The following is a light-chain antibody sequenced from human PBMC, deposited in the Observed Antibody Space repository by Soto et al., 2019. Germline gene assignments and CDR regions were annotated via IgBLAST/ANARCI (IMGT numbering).Light chain of an antibody. CDR3: QQYSDWPLT. CDR2: DAS. CDR1: QSVRSN. J-gene: IGKJ3*01. V-gene: IGKV3-15*01. Sequence: EIVMTQSPATLSVSPGERATLSCRASQSVRSNYLAWYQQKPGQAPRLLIYDASTRATGIPARFSGSGSGTEFPLTISSLQSEDLAVYFCQQYSDWPLTFGPGTKVDI.